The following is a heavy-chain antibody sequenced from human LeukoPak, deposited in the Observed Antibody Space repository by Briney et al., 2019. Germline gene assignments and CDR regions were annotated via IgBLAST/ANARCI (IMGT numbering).Heavy chain of an antibody. CDR3: ARLTYYYDSSGPPHFDY. CDR1: GYTFTGYY. CDR2: INPNSGGT. V-gene: IGHV1-2*02. Sequence: ASVKVSCKASGYTFTGYYMHWVRQAPGQGLEWMGWINPNSGGTNYAQKFQGRVTMTRDTSISTAYMELSRLRSDDTAVYYCARLTYYYDSSGPPHFDYWGQGTLVTVSS. J-gene: IGHJ4*02. D-gene: IGHD3-22*01.